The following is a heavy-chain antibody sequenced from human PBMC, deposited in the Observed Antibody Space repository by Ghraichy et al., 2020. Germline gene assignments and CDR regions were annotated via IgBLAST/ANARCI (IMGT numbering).Heavy chain of an antibody. CDR1: GGSISSYY. CDR2: IYYSGST. V-gene: IGHV4-59*01. J-gene: IGHJ6*02. CDR3: ARDRRSSPHHFYYYYDGMDV. Sequence: SETLSLTCTVSGGSISSYYWSWIRQPPGKGLEWIGYIYYSGSTNYNPSLKSRVTISVDTSKNQFSLKLSSVTAADTAVYYCARDRRSSPHHFYYYYDGMDVWGQGTTVTVSS. D-gene: IGHD3-10*01.